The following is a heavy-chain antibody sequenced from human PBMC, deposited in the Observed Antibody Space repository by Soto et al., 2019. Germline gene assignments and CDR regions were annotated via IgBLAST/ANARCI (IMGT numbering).Heavy chain of an antibody. V-gene: IGHV3-33*01. Sequence: QVQLVESGGGVVQPGTSLRLSCVASGFAFSSFGMHWVRQAPGTGLEWVAIIWYDGSDKYYGDSVKGRFTISRDKSKNTLFLQMNSLSAEDTAVYHCAFGNLSYSFDYWGQGNPVTVSS. CDR3: AFGNLSYSFDY. CDR2: IWYDGSDK. D-gene: IGHD3-16*01. J-gene: IGHJ4*02. CDR1: GFAFSSFG.